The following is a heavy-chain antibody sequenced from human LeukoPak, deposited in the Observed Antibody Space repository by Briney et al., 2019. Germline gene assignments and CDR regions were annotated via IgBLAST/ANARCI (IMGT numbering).Heavy chain of an antibody. D-gene: IGHD6-19*01. V-gene: IGHV3-74*03. J-gene: IGHJ4*02. CDR2: INSDGSST. Sequence: GGSLRLSCAASGFTFSSYWMNWVRQAPGKGLVWVSRINSDGSSTTYADSVKGRFTISRDNAKNTLYLQMNSLRAEDTAVYYCVRAGSTGWHYWAQGTLVTVSS. CDR1: GFTFSSYW. CDR3: VRAGSTGWHY.